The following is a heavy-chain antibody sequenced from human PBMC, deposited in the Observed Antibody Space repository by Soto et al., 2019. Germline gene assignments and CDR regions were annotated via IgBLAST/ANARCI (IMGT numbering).Heavy chain of an antibody. CDR1: GDSDSSNTVA. V-gene: IGHV6-1*01. D-gene: IGHD6-13*01. CDR2: SYYGSKWYN. Sequence: SQTLSLPCAVSGDSDSSNTVAWNWIRQSPSRGLEWLGRSYYGSKWYNDYAVSVKSRITITPDTSKNQFSLQLNSVTPEDTAVYYCAREKYAASGGINWFDPWGQGTLVTVSS. J-gene: IGHJ5*02. CDR3: AREKYAASGGINWFDP.